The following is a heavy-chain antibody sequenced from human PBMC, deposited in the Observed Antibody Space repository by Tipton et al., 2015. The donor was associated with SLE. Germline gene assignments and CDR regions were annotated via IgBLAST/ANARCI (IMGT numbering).Heavy chain of an antibody. CDR2: IYYSGST. CDR3: ARDRSSLNDAFDI. Sequence: LRLSCTFSGGSISSYYWSWVRQPPGKGLEWIGYIYYSGSTNYNPSLNSRLTISVDTSKNQFSLKLTSMTAADTAVYYCARDRSSLNDAFDIWGQGTLVTVSS. D-gene: IGHD6-6*01. J-gene: IGHJ3*02. V-gene: IGHV4-59*01. CDR1: GGSISSYY.